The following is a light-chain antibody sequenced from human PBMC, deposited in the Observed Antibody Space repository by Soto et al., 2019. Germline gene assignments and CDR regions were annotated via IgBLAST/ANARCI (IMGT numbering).Light chain of an antibody. CDR3: ASYTSGNTNVL. V-gene: IGLV2-14*01. CDR2: EVS. J-gene: IGLJ2*01. CDR1: SSDVGNYNY. Sequence: QSVLTQPASGSGSPGQSITISCTGTSSDVGNYNYVSWYQHRPGKAPKLIIYEVSNRPSGLSNRFSGSKSGNTASLTISGLQTEDEADYYCASYTSGNTNVLFGGGNKLTVL.